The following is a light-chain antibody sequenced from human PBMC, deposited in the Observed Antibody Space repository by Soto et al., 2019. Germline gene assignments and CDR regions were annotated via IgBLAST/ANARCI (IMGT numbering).Light chain of an antibody. CDR3: SSYTSSSTWV. CDR1: ISDVGAYNY. V-gene: IGLV2-14*01. J-gene: IGLJ3*02. Sequence: QPVLTQPASVSGSPGQSITISCTGTISDVGAYNYVSWYQQHPGKAPKLMIYEVSNRPSGVSNRFSGSKSGNTASLTISGLQAGDEADYYCSSYTSSSTWVFGGGTKLTVL. CDR2: EVS.